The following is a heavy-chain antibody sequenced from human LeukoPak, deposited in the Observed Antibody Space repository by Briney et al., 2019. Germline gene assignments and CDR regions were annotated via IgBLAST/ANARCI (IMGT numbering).Heavy chain of an antibody. Sequence: SETLSLTCTVSGYSISSGYYWGWIRPPPGKGLEWIGSIYHSGSTYYNPSLKSRVTMSLDMSKNQFFLKLSSVTAADTAVYYCARSTDHFDYWGQGTLVTVSS. D-gene: IGHD5/OR15-5a*01. V-gene: IGHV4-38-2*02. CDR1: GYSISSGYY. J-gene: IGHJ4*02. CDR2: IYHSGST. CDR3: ARSTDHFDY.